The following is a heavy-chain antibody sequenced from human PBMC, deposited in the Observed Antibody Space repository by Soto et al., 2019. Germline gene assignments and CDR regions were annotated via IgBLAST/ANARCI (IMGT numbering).Heavy chain of an antibody. V-gene: IGHV3-74*01. CDR1: GFTFSSYW. CDR3: TRVGGSVSGMAV. CDR2: IDNAGSSV. Sequence: EVQLVESGGGLVQPGGSLRLSCAASGFTFSSYWMHWVRQAPGKGLVWVSRIDNAGSSVRYADSVKGRFTISRDNAKNTLYLQMNSLRAEDTAVYYCTRVGGSVSGMAVWAQGTPVTVSS. D-gene: IGHD1-26*01. J-gene: IGHJ6*02.